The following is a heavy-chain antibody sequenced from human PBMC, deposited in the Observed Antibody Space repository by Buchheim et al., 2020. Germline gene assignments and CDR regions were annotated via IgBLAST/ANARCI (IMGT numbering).Heavy chain of an antibody. D-gene: IGHD3-22*01. CDR3: ARRYYDSSGSQYYFDY. J-gene: IGHJ4*02. Sequence: EVQLVESGGGLVQPGGSLRLSCVASGFTFSSYWMSWVRQAPGKGLQWVANIKQDGSDKNYVDSVKGRFTISRDNAKKSLYVQMNSLRAEDTAVYHCARRYYDSSGSQYYFDYWGQGT. V-gene: IGHV3-7*01. CDR2: IKQDGSDK. CDR1: GFTFSSYW.